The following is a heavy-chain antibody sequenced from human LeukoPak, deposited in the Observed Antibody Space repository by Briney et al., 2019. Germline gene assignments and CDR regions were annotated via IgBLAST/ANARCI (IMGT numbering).Heavy chain of an antibody. CDR1: GYTSTDYY. D-gene: IGHD2-2*01. J-gene: IGHJ4*02. V-gene: IGHV1-2*02. Sequence: ASVKVSCKASGYTSTDYYMHWVRQAPGQGFEWMGWINPNDGDTNYTQKFQGRVTMTRDTSISTAHMEVSRLRSDDTAVYYCARANFLYCSSTTCLFDYWGQGTLVTVSS. CDR3: ARANFLYCSSTTCLFDY. CDR2: INPNDGDT.